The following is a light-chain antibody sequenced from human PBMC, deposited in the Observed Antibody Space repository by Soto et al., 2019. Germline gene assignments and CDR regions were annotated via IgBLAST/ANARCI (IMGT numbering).Light chain of an antibody. Sequence: EIVLTQSPGTLSWSPGDRATLSCRASQSVNSRYLAWYQQKPGQAPRLLIDGSSTRATGIPDRFSGSGSGTDFPLTISRVEPEDFALYYCQHYGSSPFTFGPGTKVDIK. CDR3: QHYGSSPFT. J-gene: IGKJ3*01. CDR1: QSVNSRY. CDR2: GSS. V-gene: IGKV3-20*01.